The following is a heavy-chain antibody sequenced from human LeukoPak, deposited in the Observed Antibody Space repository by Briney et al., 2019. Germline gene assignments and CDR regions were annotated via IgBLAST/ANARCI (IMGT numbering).Heavy chain of an antibody. CDR3: AKAQVGAILHAFDI. D-gene: IGHD1-26*01. Sequence: PGGSLRLSCAASGFTFSSCAMNWARQAPGKGLGWVSAITGSGGSTYYADSVKGRFTISRDNSKNTLYLQMNSLRAEDTAVYYCAKAQVGAILHAFDIWGQGTMVTVSS. CDR1: GFTFSSCA. V-gene: IGHV3-23*01. CDR2: ITGSGGST. J-gene: IGHJ3*02.